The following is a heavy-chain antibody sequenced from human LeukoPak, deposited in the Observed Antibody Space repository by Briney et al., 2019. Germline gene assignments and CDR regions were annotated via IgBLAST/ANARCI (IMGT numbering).Heavy chain of an antibody. D-gene: IGHD6-19*01. CDR3: ARESVAGGANFDY. CDR2: IYSGGST. J-gene: IGHJ4*02. CDR1: GFTVSSNY. Sequence: GGSLRLSCAASGFTVSSNYMSWVRQAPGKGLEWVSVIYSGGSTYYADSVKGRFTISRDNSKNTLYLQMNSLRAEDTAVYYCARESVAGGANFDYWGQGTLVTVSS. V-gene: IGHV3-66*01.